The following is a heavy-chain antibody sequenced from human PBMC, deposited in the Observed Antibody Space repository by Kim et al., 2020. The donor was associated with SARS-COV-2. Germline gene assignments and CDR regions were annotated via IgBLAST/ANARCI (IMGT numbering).Heavy chain of an antibody. V-gene: IGHV3-23*01. D-gene: IGHD1-26*01. CDR3: ANWPLWELSRAEYFQH. J-gene: IGHJ1*01. Sequence: VEGRFTISRDNSKNTLYLQMNSLRAEDTAVYYCANWPLWELSRAEYFQHWGQGTLVTVSS.